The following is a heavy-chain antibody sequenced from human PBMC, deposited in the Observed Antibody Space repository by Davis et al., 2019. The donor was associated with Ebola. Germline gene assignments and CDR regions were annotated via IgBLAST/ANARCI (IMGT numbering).Heavy chain of an antibody. CDR2: INHSGST. CDR3: ARKRILEWLPRGFDP. V-gene: IGHV4-34*01. Sequence: PSETLSLTCAVYGGSFSGYYWSWIRQPPGKGLEWIGEINHSGSTNYNPSLKSRVTISVDTSKNQFSLKLSSVTAADTAVYYCARKRILEWLPRGFDPWGQGTLVTVSS. D-gene: IGHD3-3*01. J-gene: IGHJ5*02. CDR1: GGSFSGYY.